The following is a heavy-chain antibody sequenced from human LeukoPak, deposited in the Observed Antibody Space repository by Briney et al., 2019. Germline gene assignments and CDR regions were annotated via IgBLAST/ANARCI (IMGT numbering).Heavy chain of an antibody. D-gene: IGHD2-2*01. CDR1: GDSVSSSTAA. CDR3: ARRLTQYDCFDP. V-gene: IGHV6-1*01. Sequence: SQTLSLTCAISGDSVSSSTAAWNWIRQSPSRGLEWLGRTYFRSQWYYDYALSVKSRITINLDTSKNQFSLQLNSVTPEDTAVYYCARRLTQYDCFDPWGQGILVTVSS. J-gene: IGHJ5*02. CDR2: TYFRSQWYY.